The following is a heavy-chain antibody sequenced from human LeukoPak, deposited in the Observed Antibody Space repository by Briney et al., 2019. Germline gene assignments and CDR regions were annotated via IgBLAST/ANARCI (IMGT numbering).Heavy chain of an antibody. J-gene: IGHJ4*02. D-gene: IGHD2/OR15-2a*01. Sequence: PGGSLRLSCAASGFTFGNYAMSWVRQAPGKGLEWVSVIRVSGGSTYYADSVKGRFTISRDNSKNTLYLLMNSLRAEDTAVYYCAKVDTTSFYSPIDNWGQGTLVTVSS. V-gene: IGHV3-23*01. CDR1: GFTFGNYA. CDR3: AKVDTTSFYSPIDN. CDR2: IRVSGGST.